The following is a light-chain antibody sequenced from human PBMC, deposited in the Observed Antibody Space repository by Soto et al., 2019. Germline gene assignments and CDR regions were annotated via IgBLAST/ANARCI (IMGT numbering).Light chain of an antibody. J-gene: IGLJ1*01. CDR3: SSYTSSSTLDV. Sequence: QSALTQPASVSGSPRQSITISCTGASSDVGSYTYVSWYQQHPGKAPKLMIYEVNNRPSGVSNRFSGSKSGNTASLTISGLQADDEADYYCSSYTSSSTLDVFGTGTKVTVL. CDR2: EVN. CDR1: SSDVGSYTY. V-gene: IGLV2-14*01.